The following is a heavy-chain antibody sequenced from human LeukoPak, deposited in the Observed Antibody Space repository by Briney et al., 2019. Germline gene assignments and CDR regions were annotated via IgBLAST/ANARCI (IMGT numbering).Heavy chain of an antibody. V-gene: IGHV1-2*02. CDR1: GYTFTDYY. CDR3: ARDCVFPTQCLYDDAFDI. Sequence: GASVKVSCKASGYTFTDYYMNWVRQAPGQGLEWMGWINPSTGGTNYAQKFQGRVTMTKDTSISTAYMELSGLRSDDTAVYYCARDCVFPTQCLYDDAFDIWGQGQWSPSL. D-gene: IGHD2-8*01. CDR2: INPSTGGT. J-gene: IGHJ3*02.